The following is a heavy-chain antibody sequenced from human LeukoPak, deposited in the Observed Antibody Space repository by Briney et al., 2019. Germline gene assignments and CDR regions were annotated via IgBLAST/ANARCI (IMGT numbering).Heavy chain of an antibody. CDR3: AREAVAGFGY. CDR2: ISYDGSNK. J-gene: IGHJ4*02. CDR1: GFTFSSYG. Sequence: GRSLRLSCAASGFTFSSYGMHWVRQAPGKGLEWVAVISYDGSNKYYADSVKGRFTISRDNSKNSLYLQMNSLRAEDTAVYYCAREAVAGFGYWGQGTLVTVSS. V-gene: IGHV3-30*03. D-gene: IGHD6-19*01.